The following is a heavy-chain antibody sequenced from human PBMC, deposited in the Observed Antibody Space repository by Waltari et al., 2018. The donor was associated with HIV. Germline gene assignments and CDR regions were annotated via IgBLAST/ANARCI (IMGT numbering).Heavy chain of an antibody. CDR2: IYYSGST. J-gene: IGHJ2*01. V-gene: IGHV4-39*01. D-gene: IGHD1-26*01. Sequence: QLQLQESGPGLVKPSETLSLTCTVSGDSISNSNYFWGWIRQPPGKGLEWIGRIYYSGSTYYNSSLKSRVTISVDTSKNQFSLKVNSVTATDTAVYYCARHALRVGAAYWSFDLWGRGTLVTVSS. CDR3: ARHALRVGAAYWSFDL. CDR1: GDSISNSNYF.